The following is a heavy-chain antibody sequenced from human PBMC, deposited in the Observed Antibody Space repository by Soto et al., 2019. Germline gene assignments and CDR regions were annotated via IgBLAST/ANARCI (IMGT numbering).Heavy chain of an antibody. V-gene: IGHV4-61*01. CDR3: ARVYSPRLRGYSYGFDY. J-gene: IGHJ4*02. Sequence: QVQLQESGPGLVKPSETLSLTCTVSGGSVSSGSYYWSWIRQPPGKGLEWIGYIYYSGSTNYNPSLKSRVTISVDTSKNQFSLKLSSVTAADTAVYYCARVYSPRLRGYSYGFDYWGQGTLVTVSS. CDR1: GGSVSSGSYY. D-gene: IGHD5-18*01. CDR2: IYYSGST.